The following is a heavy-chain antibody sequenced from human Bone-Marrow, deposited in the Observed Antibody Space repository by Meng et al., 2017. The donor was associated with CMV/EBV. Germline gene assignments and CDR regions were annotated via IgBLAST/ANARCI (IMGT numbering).Heavy chain of an antibody. Sequence: SETLSLTCTVSGGSMGSDTWSWGWVRQTPGRGLGWIGSIFYVGNSYYNPSLGGRVTISVGTSKQHFFLKLTSLTAADTAVYYCARDAGSTWGQGILVTVSS. J-gene: IGHJ5*02. D-gene: IGHD3-10*01. CDR3: ARDAGST. CDR1: GGSMGSDTWS. V-gene: IGHV4-39*07. CDR2: IFYVGNS.